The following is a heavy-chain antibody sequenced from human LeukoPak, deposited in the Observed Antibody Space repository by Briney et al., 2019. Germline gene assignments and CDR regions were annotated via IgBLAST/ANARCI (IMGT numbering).Heavy chain of an antibody. CDR3: ARSTVTDFDY. CDR2: IKQDGSEK. CDR1: GFTFSSYL. Sequence: GGSLRLSCAASGFTFSSYLMSWVRQAPGKGLEWVANIKQDGSEKYYVDSVKGRFTISRDNAKNSLYLQMNSLRAEDTAVYYCARSTVTDFDYWGQGTLVTVFS. J-gene: IGHJ4*02. D-gene: IGHD4-17*01. V-gene: IGHV3-7*01.